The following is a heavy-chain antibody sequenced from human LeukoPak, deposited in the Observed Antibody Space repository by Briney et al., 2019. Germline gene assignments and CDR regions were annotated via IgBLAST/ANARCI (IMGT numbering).Heavy chain of an antibody. D-gene: IGHD3-9*01. J-gene: IGHJ5*02. CDR1: GGSISSGGYY. CDR3: AREGLYYDILTGYNWFDP. Sequence: SETLSLTCTVSGGSISSGGYYWSWIRQHPGKGLEWIGYIYYSGSTYYNPSLKSRVTISVDTSKNQFSLKLSSVTAADTAMYYCAREGLYYDILTGYNWFDPWGQGTLVTVSS. V-gene: IGHV4-31*03. CDR2: IYYSGST.